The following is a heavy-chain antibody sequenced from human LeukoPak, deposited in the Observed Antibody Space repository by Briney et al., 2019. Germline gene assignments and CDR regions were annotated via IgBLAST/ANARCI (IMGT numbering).Heavy chain of an antibody. CDR1: GFTMSHYG. D-gene: IGHD2/OR15-2a*01. J-gene: IGHJ4*02. CDR2: VNSDGSAT. Sequence: GGSLRLSCAASGFTMSHYGVSWVRQAPGKGLVWVSHVNSDGSATSYADSVKGRFTISRDNAKNTVYLHMNSLRVEDTAVYYCTSFYETNWGQGTLVTVSS. V-gene: IGHV3-74*01. CDR3: TSFYETN.